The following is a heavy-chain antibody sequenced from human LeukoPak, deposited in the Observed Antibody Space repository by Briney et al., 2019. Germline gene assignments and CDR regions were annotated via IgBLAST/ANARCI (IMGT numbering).Heavy chain of an antibody. V-gene: IGHV3-23*01. D-gene: IGHD3-10*01. J-gene: IGHJ4*02. Sequence: PGGSLRLSCAASGFTFSTTAMSWVRQAPGKGLEWVSGIRGSGDRTFYADSVEGRFTISRDNSKNTLFLQMNSLRVEDTAVYYCARDFSGRYYFDYWGQGTLVTVSS. CDR1: GFTFSTTA. CDR2: IRGSGDRT. CDR3: ARDFSGRYYFDY.